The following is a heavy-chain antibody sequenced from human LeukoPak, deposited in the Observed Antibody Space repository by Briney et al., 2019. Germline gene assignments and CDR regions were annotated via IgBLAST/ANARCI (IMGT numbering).Heavy chain of an antibody. Sequence: PGRSLRLSCAASGFTFSSYAMHWVRQAPGKGLEWVAVISYDGSNKYYADSVKGRFTISRDNSKNTLYLQMNSLRAEDTAVYYCAKDLGIYSSSATPFDYWGQGTLVTVSS. CDR3: AKDLGIYSSSATPFDY. D-gene: IGHD6-13*01. J-gene: IGHJ4*02. CDR2: ISYDGSNK. CDR1: GFTFSSYA. V-gene: IGHV3-30*04.